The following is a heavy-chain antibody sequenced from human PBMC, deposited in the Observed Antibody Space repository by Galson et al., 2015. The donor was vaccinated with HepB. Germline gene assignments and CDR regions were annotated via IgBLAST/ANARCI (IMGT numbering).Heavy chain of an antibody. Sequence: SLRLSCAASGFTFSSYGMHWVRQAPGEGLEWVAVIWYDGSNKYYADSVKGRFTISRDNSKNTLYLQMNSLRAEDTAVYYCARDGRYDSSGYDYWGQGTLVTVSS. CDR1: GFTFSSYG. CDR2: IWYDGSNK. D-gene: IGHD3-22*01. CDR3: ARDGRYDSSGYDY. V-gene: IGHV3-33*01. J-gene: IGHJ4*02.